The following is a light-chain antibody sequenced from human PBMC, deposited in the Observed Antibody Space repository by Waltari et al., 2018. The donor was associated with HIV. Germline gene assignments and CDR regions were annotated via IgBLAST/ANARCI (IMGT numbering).Light chain of an antibody. Sequence: QSALTQPPSASGSPGQSVTIPCTGTSSDVGGYNYVSWYQQHPGKAPNLMIYEVSKRPSGVPDRFSGSKSGNTASLTVSGLQAEDEADYYCSSYAGSNNFGVFGGGTKLTVL. CDR3: SSYAGSNNFGV. V-gene: IGLV2-8*01. CDR1: SSDVGGYNY. J-gene: IGLJ2*01. CDR2: EVS.